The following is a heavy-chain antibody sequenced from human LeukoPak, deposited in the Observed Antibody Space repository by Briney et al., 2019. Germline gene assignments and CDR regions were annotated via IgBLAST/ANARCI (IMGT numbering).Heavy chain of an antibody. J-gene: IGHJ4*02. CDR3: ERDRWGHDYGDPLDY. V-gene: IGHV1-18*01. CDR2: VSAYNANT. Sequence: VKVSCKASGYTFINSGVSWVRQAPGQGLEWMGWVSAYNANTNYAQKVQGRVTMTTDTSTSTAYMELRSLRSDDTAVYYCERDRWGHDYGDPLDYWGQGTLVTVSS. D-gene: IGHD4-17*01. CDR1: GYTFINSG.